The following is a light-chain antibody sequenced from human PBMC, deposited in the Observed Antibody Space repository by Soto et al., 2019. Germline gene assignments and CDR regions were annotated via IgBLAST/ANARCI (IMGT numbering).Light chain of an antibody. CDR1: QDISIY. Sequence: IHLTHSPSSQSASVGDRVTITCRASQDISIYLGWYQQKPGKAPKLLIYAASTLQSGVPSRFCGSGSGTDFTLTISSLQPEDFATYYCQQLDTILLTFGGGTKVDIK. CDR3: QQLDTILLT. J-gene: IGKJ4*01. V-gene: IGKV1-9*01. CDR2: AAS.